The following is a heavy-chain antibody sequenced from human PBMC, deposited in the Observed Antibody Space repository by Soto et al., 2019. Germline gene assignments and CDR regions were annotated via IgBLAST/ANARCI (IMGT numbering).Heavy chain of an antibody. Sequence: ASVKVSCKASGYTFTSYYMHWVRQAPGQGLEWMGIINPSGGSTSYAQKFQGRVTMTRDTSTSTVYMELSSLRSEDTAVYYCARDSRYYDSSGYPRLGTTYYFDYWGQGTLVTVS. V-gene: IGHV1-46*03. J-gene: IGHJ4*02. CDR2: INPSGGST. CDR1: GYTFTSYY. CDR3: ARDSRYYDSSGYPRLGTTYYFDY. D-gene: IGHD3-22*01.